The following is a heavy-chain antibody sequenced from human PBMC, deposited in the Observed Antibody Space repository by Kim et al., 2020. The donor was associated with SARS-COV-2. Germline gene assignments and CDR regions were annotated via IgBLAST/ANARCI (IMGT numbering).Heavy chain of an antibody. J-gene: IGHJ4*02. D-gene: IGHD6-13*01. CDR3: ARAPYSSRLYYFDY. CDR2: IYTSGST. Sequence: TLSLTCTVSGGSISSGSYYWSWIRQPAGKGLEWIGRIYTSGSTNYNPSLKSRVTISVDTSKNQFSLKLSSVTAADTAVYYCARAPYSSRLYYFDYWGQGTLVTVSS. CDR1: GGSISSGSYY. V-gene: IGHV4-61*02.